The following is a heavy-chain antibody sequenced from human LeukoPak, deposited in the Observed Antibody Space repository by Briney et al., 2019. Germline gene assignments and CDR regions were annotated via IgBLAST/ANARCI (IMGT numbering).Heavy chain of an antibody. CDR1: GFTFDDYA. Sequence: GGSLRLSCAASGFTFDDYAMFWVRQAPGEGLEWVSGISWDSRNIGYAASVKGRFTVSRDNGKNSLYLQINSLRVEDTALYYCARGNRDTSGLYYYYGMDVWGQGTTVTVSS. D-gene: IGHD6-19*01. V-gene: IGHV3-9*01. J-gene: IGHJ6*02. CDR2: ISWDSRNI. CDR3: ARGNRDTSGLYYYYGMDV.